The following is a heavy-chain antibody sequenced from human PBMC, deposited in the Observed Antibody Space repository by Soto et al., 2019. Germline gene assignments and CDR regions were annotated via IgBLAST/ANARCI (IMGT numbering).Heavy chain of an antibody. CDR3: AKFGMATTKRSPPYYIDY. D-gene: IGHD1-1*01. V-gene: IGHV3-23*01. CDR2: ISGSGGGT. CDR1: GFTFSSYA. J-gene: IGHJ4*02. Sequence: EVQVLESGGGLAQPGGSLRLSCAASGFTFSSYAMSWVRQAPGKGLEWVSSISGSGGGTYYADSVKGRFTFSRDNSKNTLYLQMNSLRAEDTAVYYCAKFGMATTKRSPPYYIDYWGQGALVTVSS.